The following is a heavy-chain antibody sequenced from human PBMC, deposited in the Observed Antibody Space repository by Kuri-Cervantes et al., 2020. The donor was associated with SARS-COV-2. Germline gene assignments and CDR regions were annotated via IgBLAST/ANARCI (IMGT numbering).Heavy chain of an antibody. J-gene: IGHJ4*02. V-gene: IGHV1-2*04. CDR3: ARGHSALKRELLPFDY. D-gene: IGHD1-26*01. CDR2: INPNSGDT. Sequence: ASVKVSCKASGYTFTGYYMHWVRQAPGQGLEWMGWINPNSGDTNYAQNFQGWVTMTRDTSISTAYMELSRLRSDDTAVYYCARGHSALKRELLPFDYWGQGTLVTVSS. CDR1: GYTFTGYY.